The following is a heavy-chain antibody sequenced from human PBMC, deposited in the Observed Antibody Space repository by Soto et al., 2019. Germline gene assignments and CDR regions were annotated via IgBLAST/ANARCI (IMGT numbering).Heavy chain of an antibody. J-gene: IGHJ5*02. V-gene: IGHV4-31*03. CDR1: GGSISSGGYY. CDR3: ARFPTNWFGP. Sequence: SSETLSLTCTVSGGSISSGGYYWSWIRQHPGKGLEWIGYIYYSGSTYYNPSLKSRVTISVDTSKNQYCLQLWYVTAADTPVYYCARFPTNWFGPRGQGNLVTVSS. CDR2: IYYSGST.